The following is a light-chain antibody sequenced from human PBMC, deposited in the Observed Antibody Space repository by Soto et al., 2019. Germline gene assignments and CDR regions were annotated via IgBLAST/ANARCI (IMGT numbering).Light chain of an antibody. CDR2: DAS. CDR3: QQRSNWPPIT. Sequence: VMTQSPDSLSVSPGERANLSCRASETVRANLAWYQQKPGQAPRLLIYDASNRATGIPARFSGSGSGTDFTLTISSLEPEDFAVYYCQQRSNWPPITFGQGTRLEIK. V-gene: IGKV3-11*01. J-gene: IGKJ5*01. CDR1: ETVRAN.